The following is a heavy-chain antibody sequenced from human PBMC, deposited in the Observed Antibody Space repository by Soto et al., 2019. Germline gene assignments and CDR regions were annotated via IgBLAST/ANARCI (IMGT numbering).Heavy chain of an antibody. V-gene: IGHV3-21*01. CDR2: ISSSSSYI. J-gene: IGHJ4*02. CDR3: ARDYRGSAYYYDSSGYYFY. CDR1: GFTISSYS. Sequence: WVSLRLSCGAAGFTISSYSMNCVRQTTGKGLEWVSSISSSSSYIYYADSVKGRFTISRDNAKNSLYLQMNSLRAEDTAVYYCARDYRGSAYYYDSSGYYFYWGQGTLVTVSS. D-gene: IGHD3-22*01.